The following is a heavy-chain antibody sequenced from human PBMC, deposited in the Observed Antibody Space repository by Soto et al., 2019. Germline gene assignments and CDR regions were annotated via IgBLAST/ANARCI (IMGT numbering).Heavy chain of an antibody. Sequence: QAQLEQSGGEVKKPGSSVKVSCKASRVAFSKFIVTWVRQAPGLGLEWVGGIIPIFGTANYAQKFQGRVTITADESTSTSYMEVKNLRSEDTAVYYGAKVRYSSPMGYYYGMDVWGQGTTVTVSS. CDR2: IIPIFGTA. CDR1: RVAFSKFI. CDR3: AKVRYSSPMGYYYGMDV. V-gene: IGHV1-69*01. J-gene: IGHJ6*02. D-gene: IGHD6-19*01.